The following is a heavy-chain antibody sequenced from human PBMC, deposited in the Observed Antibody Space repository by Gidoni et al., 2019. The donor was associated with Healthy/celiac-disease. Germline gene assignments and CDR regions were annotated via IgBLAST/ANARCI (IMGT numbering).Heavy chain of an antibody. Sequence: QLQLQESGPGLVKPSETLSLTCTVSGGSISSSSYYWGWIRQPPGKGLEWIGSIYYSGSTYYNPSLKSRVTISVDTSKNQFSLKLSSVTAADTAVYYCARHMVRGGPFDYWGQGTLVTVSS. D-gene: IGHD3-10*01. J-gene: IGHJ4*02. CDR3: ARHMVRGGPFDY. CDR1: GGSISSSSYY. CDR2: IYYSGST. V-gene: IGHV4-39*01.